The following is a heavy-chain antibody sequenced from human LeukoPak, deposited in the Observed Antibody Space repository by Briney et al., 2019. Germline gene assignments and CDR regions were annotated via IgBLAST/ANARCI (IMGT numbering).Heavy chain of an antibody. D-gene: IGHD3-10*01. CDR2: ISSSSSYI. Sequence: GGSLRLSCAASGFTFSSYSMNWVRQAPGKGLEWVSSISSSSSYIYYADSVKGRFTISRDNAKNSLYLQMNSLRAEDTAVYYCATHPSITMVRGVIIGAGWGQGTLVTVSS. CDR1: GFTFSSYS. V-gene: IGHV3-21*01. J-gene: IGHJ4*02. CDR3: ATHPSITMVRGVIIGAG.